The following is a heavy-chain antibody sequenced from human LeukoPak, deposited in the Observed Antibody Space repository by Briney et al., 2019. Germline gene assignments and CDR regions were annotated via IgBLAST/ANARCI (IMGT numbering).Heavy chain of an antibody. Sequence: AASVKVPCTASGGTFSSYTISWVRHAPGQGLEWMGRIIPIFGIGNNEQKFQGKVTFTADKSTSTAYMELSRLRYEDTAVYYCARVRYIVVVPAASEVGFDYWGQGTLVTVSS. V-gene: IGHV1-69*02. CDR2: IIPIFGIG. CDR3: ARVRYIVVVPAASEVGFDY. J-gene: IGHJ4*02. D-gene: IGHD2-2*01. CDR1: GGTFSSYT.